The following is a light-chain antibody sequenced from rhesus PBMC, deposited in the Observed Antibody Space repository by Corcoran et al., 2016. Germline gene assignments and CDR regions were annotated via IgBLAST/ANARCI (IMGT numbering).Light chain of an antibody. V-gene: IGKV1-25*01. CDR2: YAT. J-gene: IGKJ2*01. Sequence: DIQMTQSPSSVSASVGDRVTITCRASQAISSFLAWYQQKPGEAPRLLIYYATTLQKGVPSRFSGSGSGTDFTLTIRSLQPEDFATYYCQQYYTLPYNFGQGTKVEIK. CDR3: QQYYTLPYN. CDR1: QAISSF.